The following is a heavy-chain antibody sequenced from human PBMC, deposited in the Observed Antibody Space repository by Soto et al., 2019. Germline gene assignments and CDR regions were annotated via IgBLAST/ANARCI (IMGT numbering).Heavy chain of an antibody. CDR1: GFTFSSYA. J-gene: IGHJ4*02. CDR2: ISGSGGST. CDR3: AKYKKLEWLFDIFDY. Sequence: GGSLRLSCAASGFTFSSYAMSWVRQAPGKGLEWVSAISGSGGSTFYADSVKGRFTISRDNSKNTLYLQMNSLRAEDTAVYYCAKYKKLEWLFDIFDYWGQGTLVTVSS. V-gene: IGHV3-23*01. D-gene: IGHD3-3*01.